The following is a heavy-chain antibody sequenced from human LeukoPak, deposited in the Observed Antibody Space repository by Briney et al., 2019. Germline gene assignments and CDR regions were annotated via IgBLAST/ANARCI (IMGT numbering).Heavy chain of an antibody. CDR3: ARDCSGGSCYGAFDI. Sequence: SDTLSLTCAVSGYSISSSNWWGWIRQPPGKGLEWIGYIYYSGSIYYNPSLKSRVTMSVDTSKNQFSLKLSSVTAVDTAVYYCARDCSGGSCYGAFDIWGQGTMVTVSS. D-gene: IGHD2-15*01. CDR2: IYYSGSI. J-gene: IGHJ3*02. V-gene: IGHV4-28*03. CDR1: GYSISSSNW.